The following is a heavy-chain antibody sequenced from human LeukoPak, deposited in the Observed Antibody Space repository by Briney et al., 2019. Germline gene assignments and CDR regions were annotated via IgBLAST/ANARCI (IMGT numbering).Heavy chain of an antibody. J-gene: IGHJ4*02. D-gene: IGHD3-10*01. CDR1: GVSFSGYY. CDR2: INHSGST. V-gene: IGHV4-34*01. CDR3: ASSPIDMVRGID. Sequence: PSETLSLTCAVYGVSFSGYYWSWIRQPPGKGLEWIGEINHSGSTNYNPSLKSRVTTSVDTSKNQFSLKLSSVTAADTAVYYCASSPIDMVRGIDWGQGTLVTVSS.